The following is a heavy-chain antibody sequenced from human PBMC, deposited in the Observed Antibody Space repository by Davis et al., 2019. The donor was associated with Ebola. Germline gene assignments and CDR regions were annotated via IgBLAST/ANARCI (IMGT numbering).Heavy chain of an antibody. J-gene: IGHJ4*02. V-gene: IGHV3-66*01. CDR2: IYSGGST. D-gene: IGHD2-21*02. Sequence: PGGSLRLSCAASGFTVSSNYMSWVRQAPGKGLEWVSVIYSGGSTYYADSVKGRFTISRDNSKNTLYLQMNSLRAEDTAVYYCARNRVGDCPDYWGQGTLVTVSS. CDR1: GFTVSSNY. CDR3: ARNRVGDCPDY.